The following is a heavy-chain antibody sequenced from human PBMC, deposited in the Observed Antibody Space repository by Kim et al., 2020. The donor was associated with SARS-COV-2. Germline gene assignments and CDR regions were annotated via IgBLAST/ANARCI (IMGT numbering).Heavy chain of an antibody. V-gene: IGHV3-48*03. CDR1: GFTFNSYA. CDR2: VGRSAART. Sequence: GGSLRLSCETSGFTFNSYAMSWVRQAPGKGPEWIAYVGRSAARTYYAASVKGRFIISRDSATNSIHLQMDSLRAEDTALYYCARYHPSEGDPLLYSWG. J-gene: IGHJ5*01. CDR3: ARYHPSEGDPLLYS. D-gene: IGHD3-16*01.